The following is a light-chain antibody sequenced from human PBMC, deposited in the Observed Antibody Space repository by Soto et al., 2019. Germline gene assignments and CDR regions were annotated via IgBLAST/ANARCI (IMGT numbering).Light chain of an antibody. J-gene: IGKJ1*01. CDR3: QQYGDSPWT. CDR1: QYISTK. Sequence: VLTQSSDSLSLSPGERATLSCRASQYISTKLAWYQQKPGQAPRLHFSGAFNRATDTPDRFSGSGSGTDFTLIISGVEAEDFAMYYCQQYGDSPWTFGQGTKVDIK. CDR2: GAF. V-gene: IGKV3-20*01.